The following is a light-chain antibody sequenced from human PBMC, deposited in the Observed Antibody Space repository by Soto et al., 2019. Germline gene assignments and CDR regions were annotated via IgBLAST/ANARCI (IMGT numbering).Light chain of an antibody. CDR2: DVK. Sequence: QSVLTQPRSVSGSPGQSVTLSWTGTSSDVGGYNYVTWYQQYPGKAPKVMIYDVKTRPSGVPDRCSGSKSGNTASLTISGLHPEYHAHYYYCSYAGDYTFDFGTGTNLTVL. CDR3: CSYAGDYTFD. CDR1: SSDVGGYNY. V-gene: IGLV2-11*01. J-gene: IGLJ1*01.